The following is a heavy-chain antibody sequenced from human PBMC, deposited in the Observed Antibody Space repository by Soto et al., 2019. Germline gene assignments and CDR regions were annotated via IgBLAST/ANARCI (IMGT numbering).Heavy chain of an antibody. CDR1: GGTFSSYA. CDR3: ARDRGTTVTTRGGMDV. CDR2: IIPIFGTA. V-gene: IGHV1-69*13. D-gene: IGHD4-4*01. J-gene: IGHJ6*02. Sequence: SVKVSCKASGGTFSSYAISWVRQAPGQGLEWMGGIIPIFGTANYAQKFQGRVTITADESTSTAYMELSSLRSEDTAVYYCARDRGTTVTTRGGMDVWGQGTTVTVSS.